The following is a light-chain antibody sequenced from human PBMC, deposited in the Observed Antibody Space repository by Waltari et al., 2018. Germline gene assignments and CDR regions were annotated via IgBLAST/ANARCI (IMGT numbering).Light chain of an antibody. CDR2: GAY. V-gene: IGKV3-15*01. Sequence: IVMTQSPATLSVSPGERVTLSCRASQSVSGNLAWYQQKPGQAPRLLMYGAYTRAAGVPTRFRGSGSGTEFTVTISSLQSEDFAVYYCQQYNDWPQTFGQGTKLETK. J-gene: IGKJ2*01. CDR3: QQYNDWPQT. CDR1: QSVSGN.